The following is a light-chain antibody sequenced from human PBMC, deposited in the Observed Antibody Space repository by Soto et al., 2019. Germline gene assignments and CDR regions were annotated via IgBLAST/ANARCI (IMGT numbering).Light chain of an antibody. CDR1: QSISSW. J-gene: IGKJ1*01. CDR2: DAS. Sequence: VTITCRASQSISSWLAWYQQKPGKXPKLLIYDASSLETGVPSRFSGSGSGTEFTLTISSLQHEDFATYYCQQYRTFGQGTKVDIK. CDR3: QQYRT. V-gene: IGKV1-5*01.